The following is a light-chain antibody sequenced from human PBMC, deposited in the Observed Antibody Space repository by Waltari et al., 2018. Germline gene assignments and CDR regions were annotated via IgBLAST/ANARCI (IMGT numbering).Light chain of an antibody. J-gene: IGLJ2*01. CDR2: DVS. Sequence: QSALTQPASVSGSPGQSIPISCTGTSRHAGGYNYVSWYQQHPGKAPKLMIYDVSNRPSGVSNRFSGSKSGNTASLTISGLQAEDEADYYCSSYTSSSTLVVFGGGTKLTVL. CDR1: SRHAGGYNY. CDR3: SSYTSSSTLVV. V-gene: IGLV2-14*01.